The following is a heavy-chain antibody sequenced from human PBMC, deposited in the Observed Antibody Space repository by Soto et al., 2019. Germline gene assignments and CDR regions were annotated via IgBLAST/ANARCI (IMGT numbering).Heavy chain of an antibody. D-gene: IGHD3-22*01. Sequence: GGSLRLSCAASGFTFDDYTMHWVRQAPGKGLEWVSLISWDGGSTYYADSVKGRFTISRDNSKNSLYLQMNSLRTEDTALYYCAKVAYYYDSSGYYLDYWGQGTLVTVSS. CDR1: GFTFDDYT. CDR3: AKVAYYYDSSGYYLDY. J-gene: IGHJ4*02. CDR2: ISWDGGST. V-gene: IGHV3-43*01.